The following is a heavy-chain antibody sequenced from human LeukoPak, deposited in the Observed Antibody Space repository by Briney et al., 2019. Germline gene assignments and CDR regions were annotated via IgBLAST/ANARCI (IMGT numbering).Heavy chain of an antibody. CDR2: ISSSGSTI. CDR3: ASHIAAAGPTPLDY. Sequence: GGSLRLSCAASGLTFSDYYMSWIRRAPGKGLEWVSYISSSGSTIYYADSVKGRFTISRDNAKNSLYLQMNSLRAEDTAVYYCASHIAAAGPTPLDYWGQGTLVTVSS. CDR1: GLTFSDYY. D-gene: IGHD6-13*01. J-gene: IGHJ4*02. V-gene: IGHV3-11*01.